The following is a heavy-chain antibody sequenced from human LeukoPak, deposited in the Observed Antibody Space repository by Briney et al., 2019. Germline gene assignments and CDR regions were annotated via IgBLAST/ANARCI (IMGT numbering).Heavy chain of an antibody. V-gene: IGHV3-21*01. Sequence: PGGSLRLSCAASGFTFSSYSMNWVRQAPGKGLEWVSSISSSSSYIYYADSVKGRFTISRDNAKNLLYLQMNSLRAEDTAVYYCARGGITGTTSFIWGQGTLVTVSS. D-gene: IGHD1-7*01. CDR3: ARGGITGTTSFI. J-gene: IGHJ4*02. CDR2: ISSSSSYI. CDR1: GFTFSSYS.